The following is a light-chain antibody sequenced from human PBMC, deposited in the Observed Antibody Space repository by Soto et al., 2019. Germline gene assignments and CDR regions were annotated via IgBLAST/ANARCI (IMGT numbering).Light chain of an antibody. CDR3: HSYDSSLSASV. CDR2: GTT. V-gene: IGLV1-40*01. CDR1: GAGYD. Sequence: GAGYDVHWYQHLPGTAPKLLIYGTTNRPSGVPDRFSGSKSGISASLAITGLQAEDEADYYCHSYDSSLSASVFGAGTKVTVL. J-gene: IGLJ1*01.